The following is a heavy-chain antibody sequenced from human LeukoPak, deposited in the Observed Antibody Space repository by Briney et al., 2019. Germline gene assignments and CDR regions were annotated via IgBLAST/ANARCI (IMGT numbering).Heavy chain of an antibody. CDR3: ARGGDSYGLDY. D-gene: IGHD5-18*01. V-gene: IGHV4-34*01. CDR2: INHSGST. Sequence: SEILSLTCAVYGGSFSGYYWSWIRQPPGKGLEWIGEINHSGSTNYNPSLKSRVTISVDTSKNQFSLKLSSVTAADTAVYYCARGGDSYGLDYWGQGTLVTVSS. J-gene: IGHJ4*02. CDR1: GGSFSGYY.